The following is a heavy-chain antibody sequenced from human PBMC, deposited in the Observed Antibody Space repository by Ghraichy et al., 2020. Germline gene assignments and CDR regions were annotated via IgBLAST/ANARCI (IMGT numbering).Heavy chain of an antibody. V-gene: IGHV4-59*01. J-gene: IGHJ4*02. CDR2: IYYSGST. Sequence: GSLSLTCTVSGGSISSYYWSWIRQPPGKGLEWIGYIYYSGSTNYNPSLKSRVTISVDTSKNQFSLKLSSVTAADTAVYYCARAYSSSWRTSYYFDYWGQGTLVTVSS. D-gene: IGHD6-13*01. CDR1: GGSISSYY. CDR3: ARAYSSSWRTSYYFDY.